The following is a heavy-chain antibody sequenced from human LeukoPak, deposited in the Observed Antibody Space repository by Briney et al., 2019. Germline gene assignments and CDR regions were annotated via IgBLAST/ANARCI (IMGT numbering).Heavy chain of an antibody. Sequence: GGSLRLSCAAPGFTFSDYYMSWIRQAPGKGLEWVSYISGSGSTIYYADSVKGRFTISRDNANILLYLQMNSLRAEDTAIYYCAREKWLRLGGYFDYWGQGTLVTVSS. V-gene: IGHV3-11*01. CDR1: GFTFSDYY. CDR2: ISGSGSTI. CDR3: AREKWLRLGGYFDY. D-gene: IGHD5-12*01. J-gene: IGHJ4*02.